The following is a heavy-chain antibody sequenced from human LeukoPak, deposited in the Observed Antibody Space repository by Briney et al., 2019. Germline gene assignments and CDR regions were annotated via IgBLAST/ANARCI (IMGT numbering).Heavy chain of an antibody. CDR1: GYTFTSYA. D-gene: IGHD6-13*01. J-gene: IGHJ4*02. V-gene: IGHV1-3*01. CDR2: INAGNGNT. Sequence: GASVKVSCKASGYTFTSYAMHWVRQAPGQRLEWMGWINAGNGNTKYSQKFQGRVTITRDTSASTAYMELSSLRSEDTAVYYCARGGRINSAAPALHYWGQGTLVTVSP. CDR3: ARGGRINSAAPALHY.